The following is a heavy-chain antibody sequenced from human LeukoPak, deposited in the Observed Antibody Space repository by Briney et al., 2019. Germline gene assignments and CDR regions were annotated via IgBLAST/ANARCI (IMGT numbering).Heavy chain of an antibody. D-gene: IGHD6-13*01. J-gene: IGHJ1*01. CDR1: GGSFSGYY. Sequence: SETLSLTCAVYGGSFSGYYWSWIRQPPGKGLEWIGEINHSGSTNYNPSLKSRVTISVDTSKNQFSLKLSSVTAADTAVYYCARHGYSSLKYFQHWGQGTLVTVSS. V-gene: IGHV4-34*01. CDR2: INHSGST. CDR3: ARHGYSSLKYFQH.